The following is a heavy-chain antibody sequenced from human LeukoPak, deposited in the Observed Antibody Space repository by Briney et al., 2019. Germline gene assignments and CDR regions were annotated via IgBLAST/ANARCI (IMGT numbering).Heavy chain of an antibody. D-gene: IGHD3-22*01. CDR3: ARDVKYYYDSSVRGGAFDI. Sequence: ASVKVSCKASDYTFTNYGISWVRQAAGQGLEWVGWISAYNGNTNYAQKLQGRVTMTTDTSTSTAYMELRSLRSDDTAVYYCARDVKYYYDSSVRGGAFDIWGQGTMVTVSS. CDR1: DYTFTNYG. V-gene: IGHV1-18*01. J-gene: IGHJ3*02. CDR2: ISAYNGNT.